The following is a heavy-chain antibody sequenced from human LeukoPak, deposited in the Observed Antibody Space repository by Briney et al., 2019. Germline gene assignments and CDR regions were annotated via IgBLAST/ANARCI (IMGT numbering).Heavy chain of an antibody. CDR2: IYYSGST. D-gene: IGHD2/OR15-2a*01. CDR3: ARGENRAEFDY. V-gene: IGHV4-59*01. J-gene: IGHJ4*02. Sequence: SETLSLTCTVSGGSISSYYWSWIRQPPGKGLEWIGYIYYSGSTNYNPSLMSRVTISVDTSKNQFSLKLSSVTAADMAVYYCARGENRAEFDYWGQGTLVTVSS. CDR1: GGSISSYY.